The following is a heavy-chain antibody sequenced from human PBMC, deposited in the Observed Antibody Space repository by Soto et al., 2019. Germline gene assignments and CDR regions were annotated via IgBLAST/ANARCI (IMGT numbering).Heavy chain of an antibody. J-gene: IGHJ3*02. CDR2: IFPGDSDT. D-gene: IGHD1-26*01. V-gene: IGHV5-51*01. Sequence: PGESLKISCEGSGYSFTSYWIGWVRQMPGKGLEWMGIIFPGDSDTRYSPSFQGQVTISADKSISTAYLQWSSLKASDTAMYYCARPSGSFYDDFDIWGQGTMVTVSS. CDR3: ARPSGSFYDDFDI. CDR1: GYSFTSYW.